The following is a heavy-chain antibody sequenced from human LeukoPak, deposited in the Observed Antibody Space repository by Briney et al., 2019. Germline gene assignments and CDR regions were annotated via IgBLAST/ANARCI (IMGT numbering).Heavy chain of an antibody. CDR3: VSGTTVTNFAY. V-gene: IGHV4-4*07. D-gene: IGHD4-17*01. Sequence: SETLSLTCTVSGGSISSYYWSWVRQPAGKGLEWIGRIYTSGNTNYNPSLKGRVTMSVDTSKNQFSLNLSSVTAADTAVYYCVSGTTVTNFAYWGQGTLVTVSS. J-gene: IGHJ4*02. CDR1: GGSISSYY. CDR2: IYTSGNT.